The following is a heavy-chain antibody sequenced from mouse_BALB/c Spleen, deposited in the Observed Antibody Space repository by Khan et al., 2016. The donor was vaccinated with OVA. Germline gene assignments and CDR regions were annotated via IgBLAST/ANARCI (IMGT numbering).Heavy chain of an antibody. CDR1: GNAFTNYW. J-gene: IGHJ4*01. Sequence: VQLQQSGAELVRPGTSVNISCKASGNAFTNYWLGWVKQRPGHGLEWIGDIYPGSGNTYYNEKLKGKATLTADKSSSTVYLQLSSLTYEDSAVYFCARLGMDSWGQGTSVTVSS. CDR3: ARLGMDS. V-gene: IGHV1-63*01. CDR2: IYPGSGNT.